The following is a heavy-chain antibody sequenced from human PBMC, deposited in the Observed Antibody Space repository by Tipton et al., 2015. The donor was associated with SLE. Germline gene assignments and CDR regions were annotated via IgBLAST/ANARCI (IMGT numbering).Heavy chain of an antibody. D-gene: IGHD6-6*01. V-gene: IGHV4-34*01. CDR2: INHSGST. Sequence: LRLSCAVYGGSFSGYYWSWIRQPPGKGLEWIGGINHSGSTNYNPSLKSRVTISVDTSKNQFSLKLSSVTAADTAVYYCARYIEYSSSFDYWGQGTLVTVSS. J-gene: IGHJ4*02. CDR3: ARYIEYSSSFDY. CDR1: GGSFSGYY.